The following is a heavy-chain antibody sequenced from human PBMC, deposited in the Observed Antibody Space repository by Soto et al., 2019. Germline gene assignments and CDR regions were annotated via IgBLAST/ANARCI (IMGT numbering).Heavy chain of an antibody. V-gene: IGHV4-4*07. Sequence: PSETLSHNCPVSGGYISSYYWSWIRQPAGKGLEYIGRIYSSGSTNYNPSLKSRVTMSLDTSKNQFSLKLSSVTAADTAVYYCARGYGDYVDYWGPGTLVTVSS. CDR1: GGYISSYY. CDR3: ARGYGDYVDY. J-gene: IGHJ4*02. CDR2: IYSSGST. D-gene: IGHD5-18*01.